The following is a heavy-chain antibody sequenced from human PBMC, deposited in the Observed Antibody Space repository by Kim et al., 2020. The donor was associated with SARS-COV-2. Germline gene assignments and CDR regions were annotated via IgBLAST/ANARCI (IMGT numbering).Heavy chain of an antibody. V-gene: IGHV3-23*01. CDR3: AKDLFPMVVVVITIPYFDY. D-gene: IGHD3-22*01. Sequence: RFTLSTDNSKNTLYLQMNRLRAEDTAVYYCAKDLFPMVVVVITIPYFDYWGQGTLVTVSS. J-gene: IGHJ4*02.